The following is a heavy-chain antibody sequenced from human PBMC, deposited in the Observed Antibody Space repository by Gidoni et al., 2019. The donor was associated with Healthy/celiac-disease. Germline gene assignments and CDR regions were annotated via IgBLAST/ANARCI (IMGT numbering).Heavy chain of an antibody. CDR2: ISSSSSTI. D-gene: IGHD2-2*01. CDR1: GFPFSSYS. CDR3: ARDPEDIVVVPAAFDY. V-gene: IGHV3-48*01. Sequence: EVQLVESGGGLVQPGGSLRLSCAASGFPFSSYSMNWVRQAPGKGLEWVSYISSSSSTIYYADSVKGRFTISRDNAKNSLYLQMNSLRAEDTAVYYCARDPEDIVVVPAAFDYWGQGTLVTVSS. J-gene: IGHJ4*02.